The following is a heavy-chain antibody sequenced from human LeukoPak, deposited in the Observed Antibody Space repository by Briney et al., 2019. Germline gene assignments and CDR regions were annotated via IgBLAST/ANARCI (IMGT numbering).Heavy chain of an antibody. V-gene: IGHV3-23*01. J-gene: IGHJ4*02. D-gene: IGHD3-22*01. CDR2: ISGSGGST. CDR1: GFTFSNYA. Sequence: GGSLRLSCAASGFTFSNYAMSWVRQAPGMGLEWVSAISGSGGSTYYADSVKGRFTISRDNAKNSLYLQMNSLRAEDTAVYYCASSYYDSSGYSDYWGQGTLVTVSS. CDR3: ASSYYDSSGYSDY.